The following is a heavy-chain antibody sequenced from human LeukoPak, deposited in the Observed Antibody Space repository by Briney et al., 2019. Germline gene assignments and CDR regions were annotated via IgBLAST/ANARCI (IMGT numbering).Heavy chain of an antibody. V-gene: IGHV4-31*03. CDR2: IYYSGST. D-gene: IGHD3-22*01. CDR3: ARALKNYYDSSGYDFTYPLFDY. CDR1: GGSISSGGYY. Sequence: SETLSLTCTVSGGSISSGGYYWSWIRQHPGKGLEWIGYIYYSGSTYYNPSLKSRVTISVDTSKNQFSLKLSSVTAADTAVYYCARALKNYYDSSGYDFTYPLFDYWGQGTLVTVSS. J-gene: IGHJ4*02.